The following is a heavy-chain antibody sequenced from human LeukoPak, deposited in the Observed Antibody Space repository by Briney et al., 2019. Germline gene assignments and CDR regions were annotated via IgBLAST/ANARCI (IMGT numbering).Heavy chain of an antibody. CDR3: ARAAAASYYFDY. CDR2: IYYSGST. CDR1: GGSISSGDYY. J-gene: IGHJ4*02. V-gene: IGHV4-30-4*01. D-gene: IGHD6-13*01. Sequence: PSETLSLTCTVSGGSISSGDYYWSWIRQPPGKGLEWIGYIYYSGSTYYNPSLKSRVTISVDTSKNQFSLKLSSVTAADTAVYHCARAAAASYYFDYWGQGTLVTVSS.